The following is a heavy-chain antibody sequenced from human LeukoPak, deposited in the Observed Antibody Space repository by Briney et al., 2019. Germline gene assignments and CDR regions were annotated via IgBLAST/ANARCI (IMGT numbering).Heavy chain of an antibody. V-gene: IGHV3-23*01. D-gene: IGHD4-17*01. Sequence: GGSLRLSCAASGFIFSNYGMNWVRQAPGKGLEWVAAISASGSATSYADSVRGRFTISRDNSKSTTYLQMNSLRAEDTAVYYCARDLTVTNNWFDPWGQGTLVTVSS. CDR2: ISASGSAT. CDR3: ARDLTVTNNWFDP. CDR1: GFIFSNYG. J-gene: IGHJ5*02.